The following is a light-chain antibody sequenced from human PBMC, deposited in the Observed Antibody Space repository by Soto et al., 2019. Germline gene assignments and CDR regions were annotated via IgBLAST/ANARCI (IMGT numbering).Light chain of an antibody. V-gene: IGLV2-14*03. CDR3: CSYVGATTYV. Sequence: QSVLTQPASVSGSPGQSITISCTGTSSDIGAYDYVSWYQQHPGKVPKVIIYEVFNRPSGVSNRFSGSKSGTTASLTISGLQAEDEADYYCCSYVGATTYVFGTGTKVTVL. CDR1: SSDIGAYDY. CDR2: EVF. J-gene: IGLJ1*01.